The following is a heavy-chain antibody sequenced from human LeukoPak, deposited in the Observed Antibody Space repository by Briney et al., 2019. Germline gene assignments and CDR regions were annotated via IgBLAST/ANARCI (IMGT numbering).Heavy chain of an antibody. CDR1: GFTFSSYE. V-gene: IGHV3-48*03. D-gene: IGHD3-10*01. CDR2: ISSSGSTM. Sequence: GGSLRLSCAASGFTFSSYEMNWVRQAPGKGLAWISYISSSGSTMYYADSVKGRFTISRDNAKNSLYLQMNSLRAEDTAVYYCARPSITLVRGELVYYFDYWGQGTLVTVSS. J-gene: IGHJ4*02. CDR3: ARPSITLVRGELVYYFDY.